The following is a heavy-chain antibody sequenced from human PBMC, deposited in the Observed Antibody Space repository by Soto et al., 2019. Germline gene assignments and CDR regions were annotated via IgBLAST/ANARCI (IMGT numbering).Heavy chain of an antibody. CDR3: AHRVLRTVFGLVTTAAIYFDF. CDR1: GFSLTTSGVG. V-gene: IGHV2-5*02. Sequence: QITLNESGPTVVRPTETLTLTCRFSGFSLTTSGVGVGWIRQSPGKAPEWLALIYWDDDKRYSASLKSRLTITKDTSKNQVVLTVSELDQTDTVTYYCAHRVLRTVFGLVTTAAIYFDFWRQGTPVAVSS. J-gene: IGHJ4*02. D-gene: IGHD3-3*01. CDR2: IYWDDDK.